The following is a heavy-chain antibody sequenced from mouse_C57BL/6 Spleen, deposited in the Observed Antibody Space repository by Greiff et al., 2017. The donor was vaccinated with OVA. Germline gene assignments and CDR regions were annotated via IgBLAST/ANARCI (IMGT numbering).Heavy chain of an antibody. CDR1: GFTFSNYW. CDR2: IRLKSDNYAT. CDR3: TDLGRPHFDY. J-gene: IGHJ2*01. D-gene: IGHD4-1*01. V-gene: IGHV6-3*01. Sequence: EVKLVESGGGLVQPGGSMKLSCAVSGFTFSNYWMNWVRQSPEKGLEWVAQIRLKSDNYATPYAESVKGRFTISRDDSKSSVYLQMTNLRAEDTGIYYCTDLGRPHFDYWGQGTTLTVSS.